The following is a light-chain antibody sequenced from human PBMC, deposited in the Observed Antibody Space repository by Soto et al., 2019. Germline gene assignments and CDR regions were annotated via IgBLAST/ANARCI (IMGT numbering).Light chain of an antibody. V-gene: IGLV2-11*01. CDR2: DVS. CDR1: SRDVGGYNF. CDR3: CSYAGSYTWV. J-gene: IGLJ1*01. Sequence: QSVLTQPRSESGSPGQSVTISYTGTSRDVGGYNFVSCYQQHPGKAPKPMIYDVSKRLSGVPDRFSGSKTGNTASMTIAGLQAEDEAGYYCCSYAGSYTWVFGTGTKLTV.